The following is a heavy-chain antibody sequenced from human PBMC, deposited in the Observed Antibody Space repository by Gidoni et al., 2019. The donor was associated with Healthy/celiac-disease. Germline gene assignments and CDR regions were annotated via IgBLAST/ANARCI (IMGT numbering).Heavy chain of an antibody. CDR2: ITPIFGTA. J-gene: IGHJ5*02. CDR1: GGTFSSYA. V-gene: IGHV1-69*01. CDR3: ARTPNYSYGGWFDP. Sequence: QVQLVQSGAEVKKPGSSVKVSCKASGGTFSSYAISWVRQAPGQGREWMGGITPIFGTANYAQKFQGRVTITADESTSTAYMELSSLRSEDTAVYYCARTPNYSYGGWFDPWGQGTLVTVSS. D-gene: IGHD3-10*01.